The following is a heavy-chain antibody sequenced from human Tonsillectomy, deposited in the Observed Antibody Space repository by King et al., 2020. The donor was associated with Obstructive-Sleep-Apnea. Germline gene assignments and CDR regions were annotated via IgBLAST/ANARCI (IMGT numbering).Heavy chain of an antibody. CDR3: SRGPQTNDLPIVVVIVATTLPLDY. D-gene: IGHD2-15*01. V-gene: IGHV3-30*04. CDR1: GFTFSTYA. CDR2: ISNDGNKK. J-gene: IGHJ4*02. Sequence: VQLVESGGGVIQPGRSLRLSCAASGFTFSTYAMHWVRQAPGKGLEWVAVISNDGNKKYNADSVKGRFTISRDNSKNTLYLQMNSLRAEDTAVYYCSRGPQTNDLPIVVVIVATTLPLDYWGQGTLVTVSS.